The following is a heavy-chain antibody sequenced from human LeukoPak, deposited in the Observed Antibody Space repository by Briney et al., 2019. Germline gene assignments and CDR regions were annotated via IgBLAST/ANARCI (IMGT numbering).Heavy chain of an antibody. V-gene: IGHV3-48*01. CDR3: ARALNYYYMDV. CDR1: GFTFSSYS. CDR2: ISSSSSTI. Sequence: GGSLRLSCAASGFTFSSYSMNWVRQAPGKGLEWVSYISSSSSTIYYADSVKGRFTISRDNAKNSLYLQMNSLRAEDTDVYYCARALNYYYMDVWGKGTTVTVSS. D-gene: IGHD4/OR15-4a*01. J-gene: IGHJ6*03.